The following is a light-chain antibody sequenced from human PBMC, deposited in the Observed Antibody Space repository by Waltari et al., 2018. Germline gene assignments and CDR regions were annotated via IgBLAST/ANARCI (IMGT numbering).Light chain of an antibody. CDR1: QSVLYSSNNKNY. J-gene: IGKJ1*01. V-gene: IGKV4-1*01. CDR2: WAS. Sequence: TINCKSSQSVLYSSNNKNYLAWYQQKPGQPPKLLIYWASIRESGVPDRFSGSGSETDFTLTISSLQAEDVAVYYCQQSYSPHRTFGQGTRVEIK. CDR3: QQSYSPHRT.